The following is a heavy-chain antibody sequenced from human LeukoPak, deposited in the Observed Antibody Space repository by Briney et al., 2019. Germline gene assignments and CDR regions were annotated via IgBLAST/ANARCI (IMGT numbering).Heavy chain of an antibody. CDR3: SRGDYGGNTYYFDS. CDR1: GFTFSRYW. Sequence: GGSLRLSCAASGFTFSRYWMSWVRQAPGKGPEWVANIKKDGSEKYYVDAVKGRFTISRDNAKNSLYLQINSLRAEDTALYYCSRGDYGGNTYYFDSWGQGTLVIVSS. D-gene: IGHD4-23*01. CDR2: IKKDGSEK. V-gene: IGHV3-7*04. J-gene: IGHJ4*02.